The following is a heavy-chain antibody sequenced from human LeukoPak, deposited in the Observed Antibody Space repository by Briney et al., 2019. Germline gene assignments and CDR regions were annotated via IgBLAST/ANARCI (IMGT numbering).Heavy chain of an antibody. CDR1: GGSFSGYY. CDR2: VNHIGST. D-gene: IGHD3-22*01. Sequence: SETLSLTCAVYGGSFSGYYWSWIRQSPGKGLEWIGEVNHIGSTNYNPSLKSRVIMSVDTSKNQFSLKLSSLTAADTAIYYCAREIYYDSSAYDYWGQGTLVTVSS. J-gene: IGHJ4*02. CDR3: AREIYYDSSAYDY. V-gene: IGHV4-34*01.